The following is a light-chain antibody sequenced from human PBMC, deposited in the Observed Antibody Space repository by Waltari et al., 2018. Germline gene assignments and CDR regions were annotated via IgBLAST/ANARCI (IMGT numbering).Light chain of an antibody. CDR1: INDVGVEDY. J-gene: IGLJ3*02. CDR2: DVV. V-gene: IGLV2-11*01. Sequence: QSALTQPHSVSASPGQSVTIPCSGSINDVGVEDYVSWSQQLPGKAPKLILYDVVKRPSGVPSRFSGSKYGTTASLTISGLQTDDEATYYCCSYAGAYTFVFGGGTKLTVL. CDR3: CSYAGAYTFV.